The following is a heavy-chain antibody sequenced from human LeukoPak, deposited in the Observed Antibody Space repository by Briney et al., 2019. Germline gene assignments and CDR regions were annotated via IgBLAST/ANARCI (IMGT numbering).Heavy chain of an antibody. D-gene: IGHD6-19*01. J-gene: IGHJ4*02. CDR1: GFTFSSYG. V-gene: IGHV3-33*01. CDR3: ARDDDPIAVAGPFDY. Sequence: PGGSLRLSCAASGFTFSSYGMHWVRQAPGKGRDWVTVIWYDGSNKYYADSVKGRFTISRDNSKNTLYLQMNSLRAEDTAVYYCARDDDPIAVAGPFDYWGPGTLVTVSS. CDR2: IWYDGSNK.